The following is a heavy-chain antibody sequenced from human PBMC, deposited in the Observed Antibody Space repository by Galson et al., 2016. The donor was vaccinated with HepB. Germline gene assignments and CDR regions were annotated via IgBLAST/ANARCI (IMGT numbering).Heavy chain of an antibody. V-gene: IGHV1-18*01. CDR3: ARSSFGVSNP. D-gene: IGHD3-3*01. Sequence: SVKVSCKASGYPYNSYGINWVRQAPGQGLEWMGWMSASNGNTDYAQKFHGRVTMTTDTSTNTAYMELRSLRSDDTAMYYCARSSFGVSNPWGQGTLVTVSS. CDR1: GYPYNSYG. CDR2: MSASNGNT. J-gene: IGHJ5*02.